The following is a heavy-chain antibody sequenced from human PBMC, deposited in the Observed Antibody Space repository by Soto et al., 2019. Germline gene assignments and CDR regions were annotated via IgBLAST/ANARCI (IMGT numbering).Heavy chain of an antibody. J-gene: IGHJ4*02. Sequence: SQINPLRFTVWCGSIISIACSCVGVRQTPGKGLEWIGIIYYSGSTYYSASLKSRATISVDTSKNQLSLKLSYVNAADTALYYCESAGSSIRWFEYWGKGTLVTVSS. V-gene: IGHV4-39*01. CDR2: IYYSGST. CDR3: ESAGSSIRWFEY. D-gene: IGHD2-2*01. CDR1: CGSIISIACS.